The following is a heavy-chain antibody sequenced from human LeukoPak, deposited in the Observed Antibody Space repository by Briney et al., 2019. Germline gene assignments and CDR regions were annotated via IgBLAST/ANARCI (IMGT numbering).Heavy chain of an antibody. J-gene: IGHJ4*02. Sequence: GGSLRLSCAASGFTFSSYWMHWVRQAPGKGLVWVSRINSDGSSTSYADSVKGRFTISRDNAKNTLYLQMNSLRAEDTAVYYCAREERDSGYDLVDYWGQGTLVTVSS. V-gene: IGHV3-74*01. CDR3: AREERDSGYDLVDY. CDR1: GFTFSSYW. CDR2: INSDGSST. D-gene: IGHD5-12*01.